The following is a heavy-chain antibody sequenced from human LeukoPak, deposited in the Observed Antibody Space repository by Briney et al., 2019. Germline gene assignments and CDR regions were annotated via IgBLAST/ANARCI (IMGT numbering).Heavy chain of an antibody. CDR1: GYTFTSYY. Sequence: GESLKISCKASGYTFTSYYMHWVRQAPGQGLEWMGIINPSGGSTSYAQKFQGRVTMTTDTSTSTAYMELRSLRSDDTAVYYCARDEVGYSSSWYDAFDIWGQGTMVTVSS. CDR3: ARDEVGYSSSWYDAFDI. J-gene: IGHJ3*02. CDR2: INPSGGST. D-gene: IGHD6-13*01. V-gene: IGHV1-46*01.